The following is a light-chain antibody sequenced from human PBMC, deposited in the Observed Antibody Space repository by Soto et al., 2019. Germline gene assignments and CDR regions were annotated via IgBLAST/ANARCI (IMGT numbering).Light chain of an antibody. CDR3: CSNAGSYPFV. J-gene: IGLJ1*01. Sequence: QSALAQPRSVSGSPGQSFTICCTGTSSDVGGYNYVSWYQHHTGKAPKLMIYDVDKRPSGVPGRFSGSKSGNTASLTISGLQAEDEADYYCCSNAGSYPFVFGTGTKVTVL. CDR1: SSDVGGYNY. V-gene: IGLV2-11*01. CDR2: DVD.